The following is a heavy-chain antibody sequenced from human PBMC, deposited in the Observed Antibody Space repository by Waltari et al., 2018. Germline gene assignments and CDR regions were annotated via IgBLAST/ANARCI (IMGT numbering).Heavy chain of an antibody. CDR3: AREVVPAAKIVVNWFDP. D-gene: IGHD2-2*01. CDR2: STTNTGNP. J-gene: IGHJ5*02. CDR1: GYSFTNYA. V-gene: IGHV7-4-1*02. Sequence: QVQLVQSGSEWKKPGASVKVSCKAYGYSFTNYAINWVRQAPGQGLELMGWSTTNTGNPTYTQGFTSRFVFSLDTSVSTAYLQINDLKAEDTAIYYCAREVVPAAKIVVNWFDPWGQGTQVTVSS.